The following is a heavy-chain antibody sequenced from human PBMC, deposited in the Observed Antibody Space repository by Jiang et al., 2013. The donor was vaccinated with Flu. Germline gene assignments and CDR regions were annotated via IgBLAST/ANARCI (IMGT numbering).Heavy chain of an antibody. Sequence: SGAEVKKPGASVKVSCKASGYAFTGYYMHWVRQAPGQGLEWMGWINPNSGGTNYAQKFQGRVTMTRDTSISTAYMELSRLRSDDTAVYYCARVGRVAAAGTELDYVGPGNPGHRLL. CDR1: GYAFTGYY. D-gene: IGHD6-13*01. J-gene: IGHJ4*02. CDR2: INPNSGGT. CDR3: ARVGRVAAAGTELDY. V-gene: IGHV1-2*02.